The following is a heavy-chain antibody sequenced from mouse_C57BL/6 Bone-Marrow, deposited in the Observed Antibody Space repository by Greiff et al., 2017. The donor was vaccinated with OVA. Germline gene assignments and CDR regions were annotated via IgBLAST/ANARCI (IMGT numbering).Heavy chain of an antibody. V-gene: IGHV1-80*01. CDR1: GYAFSSYW. Sequence: VQLQESGAELVKPGASVKISCTASGYAFSSYWMNWVQQRPGKGLEWIGQIYPGDGATNYNGNFKGKATLTADKSSSTDYMQLSSLASEDSAVYFCASDPYYAAYWGQGTLVTVSA. J-gene: IGHJ3*01. D-gene: IGHD1-1*01. CDR2: IYPGDGAT. CDR3: ASDPYYAAY.